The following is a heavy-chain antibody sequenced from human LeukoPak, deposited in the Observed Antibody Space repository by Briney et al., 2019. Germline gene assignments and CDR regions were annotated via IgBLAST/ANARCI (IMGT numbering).Heavy chain of an antibody. V-gene: IGHV3-33*01. Sequence: GGSLRLSCAAPGFTFSSYGMHWVRQAPGKGLEWVAVIWYDGSNKYYADSVKGRFTISRDNSKNTLYLQMNSLRAEDTAVYYCARDLEQQLVLDYWGQGTLVTVSS. CDR3: ARDLEQQLVLDY. D-gene: IGHD6-13*01. CDR2: IWYDGSNK. CDR1: GFTFSSYG. J-gene: IGHJ4*02.